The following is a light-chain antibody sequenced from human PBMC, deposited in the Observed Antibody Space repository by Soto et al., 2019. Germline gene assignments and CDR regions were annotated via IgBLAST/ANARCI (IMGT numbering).Light chain of an antibody. CDR2: DTS. CDR3: QQYGSSPVT. J-gene: IGKJ1*01. CDR1: QSVRDRY. Sequence: EIVLTQSPGTLSLSPGERATLSCRASQSVRDRYLAWYQQKPGQAPSLLIYDTSTRSTGVPDRFSGSGCGTDFALTISRVEPEDVAIYFCQQYGSSPVTFGKGTKVEI. V-gene: IGKV3-20*01.